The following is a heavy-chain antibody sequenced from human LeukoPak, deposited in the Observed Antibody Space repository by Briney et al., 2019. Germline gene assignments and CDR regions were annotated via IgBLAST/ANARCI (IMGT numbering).Heavy chain of an antibody. D-gene: IGHD5-18*01. CDR2: IYHSGST. CDR1: GGSISSSNW. Sequence: SETLSLTCAVSGGSISSSNWWSWVRQPPGKGLEWIGEIYHSGSTNHNPSLKSRVTISVDRSKDQFSLKLNSVTAADTAVYYCARGPPNQPHTGIYYYYMDVWGKGTTVTVSS. V-gene: IGHV4-4*02. CDR3: ARGPPNQPHTGIYYYYMDV. J-gene: IGHJ6*03.